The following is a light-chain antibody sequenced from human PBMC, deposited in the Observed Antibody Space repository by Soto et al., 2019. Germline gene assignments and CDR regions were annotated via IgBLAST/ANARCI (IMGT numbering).Light chain of an antibody. CDR2: AAS. CDR1: QGISST. Sequence: DIHMTQSPSTLSASVGYRCTITCRASQGISSTLAWYQQKPGKAPKLLIYAASTLQSGVPSRFRGSGSGTEFTLTISSLQPEDFETYYCQQFNSYPITFGQGTRLEIK. CDR3: QQFNSYPIT. J-gene: IGKJ5*01. V-gene: IGKV1-9*01.